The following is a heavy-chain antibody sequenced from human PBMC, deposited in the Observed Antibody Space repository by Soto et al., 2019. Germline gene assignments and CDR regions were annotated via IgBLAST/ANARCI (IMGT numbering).Heavy chain of an antibody. CDR3: ARASATIAAAAIFDY. Sequence: QVQLQESGPGLVKPSGTLSLTCAVSGGAISSSKWWSWVRQPPGKGLEWIGEIYQSGSTNYNPSLESRVRMSVDKSRNQFSLKLTSVSAADTAVYYCARASATIAAAAIFDYWGQGALVPVSS. J-gene: IGHJ4*02. CDR2: IYQSGST. V-gene: IGHV4-4*02. D-gene: IGHD6-13*01. CDR1: GGAISSSKW.